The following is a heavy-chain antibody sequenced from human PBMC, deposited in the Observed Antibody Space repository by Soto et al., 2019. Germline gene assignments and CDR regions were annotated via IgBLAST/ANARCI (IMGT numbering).Heavy chain of an antibody. CDR2: ISYDGSNK. V-gene: IGHV3-30-3*01. CDR1: GFTFSSYA. CDR3: ARGEDDSSSWAVVY. J-gene: IGHJ4*02. D-gene: IGHD6-13*01. Sequence: QVQLVESGGGVVQPGRSLRLSCAASGFTFSSYAMHWVRQAPGNGLEWVAVISYDGSNKYYADSVKGRFTISRDNSKNTLYLQMNSLRAEDTAVYYCARGEDDSSSWAVVYWGQGTLVTVSS.